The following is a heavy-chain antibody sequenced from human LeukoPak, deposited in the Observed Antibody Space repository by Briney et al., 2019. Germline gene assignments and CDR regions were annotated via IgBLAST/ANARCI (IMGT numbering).Heavy chain of an antibody. CDR1: GFTFSSYS. Sequence: PGGWLRLSCAASGFTFSSYSMNWVRQAPGKGLEWVSSISSSSSYIYYADSVKGRFTISRDNAKNSLYLQMNSLRAEDTAVYYCARDLIVVVVAATHWFDPWGQGTLVTVSS. D-gene: IGHD2-15*01. CDR3: ARDLIVVVVAATHWFDP. CDR2: ISSSSSYI. J-gene: IGHJ5*02. V-gene: IGHV3-21*01.